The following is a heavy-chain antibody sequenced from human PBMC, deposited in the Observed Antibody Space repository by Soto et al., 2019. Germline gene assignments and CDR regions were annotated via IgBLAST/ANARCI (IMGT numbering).Heavy chain of an antibody. CDR3: ARERVVVTANLNYYYYGMDV. V-gene: IGHV3-7*03. J-gene: IGHJ6*02. CDR2: IKQDGSEK. Sequence: PGGSLRLSCAASGFTFSSYWMSWVRQAPGKGLEWVANIKQDGSEKYYVDSVKGRFTISRDNAKNSLYLQMNSLRAEDTAVYYCARERVVVTANLNYYYYGMDVWGQGTTVTVSS. CDR1: GFTFSSYW. D-gene: IGHD2-21*02.